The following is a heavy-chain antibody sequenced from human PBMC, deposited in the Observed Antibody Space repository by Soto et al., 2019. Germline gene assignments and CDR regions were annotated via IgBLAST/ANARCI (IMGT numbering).Heavy chain of an antibody. CDR2: IYYSGST. CDR1: GGSISRGGYY. CDR3: ARAVGKWELQLDY. V-gene: IGHV4-31*03. D-gene: IGHD1-26*01. J-gene: IGHJ4*02. Sequence: SETLSLTCTVSGGSISRGGYYWSWIRQHPGKGLEWIGYIYYSGSTYYNPSLKSRVTISVDTSKNQLSLKLSSATAADTAVYYCARAVGKWELQLDYWGQGTLVTVSS.